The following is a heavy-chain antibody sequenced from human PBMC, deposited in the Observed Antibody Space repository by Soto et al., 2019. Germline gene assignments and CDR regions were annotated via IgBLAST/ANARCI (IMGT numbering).Heavy chain of an antibody. CDR2: IWYDGSNK. CDR3: ARDSDDCFDY. V-gene: IGHV3-33*01. D-gene: IGHD1-26*01. Sequence: QVQLVESGGGVVQPGRSLRLSCAASGFTFSSYGMHWVRQAPGKGLEWVAVIWYDGSNKYYADSVKGRFTISRDNAKNTLYLQMNRLRAEDTAVYYCARDSDDCFDYWGQGTLVTVSS. CDR1: GFTFSSYG. J-gene: IGHJ4*02.